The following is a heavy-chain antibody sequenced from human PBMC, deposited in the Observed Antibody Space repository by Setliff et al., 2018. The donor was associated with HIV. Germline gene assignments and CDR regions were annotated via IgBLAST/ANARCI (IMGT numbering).Heavy chain of an antibody. D-gene: IGHD5-12*01. J-gene: IGHJ4*02. V-gene: IGHV4-38-2*01. CDR3: ARRGAYGYDYFDY. Sequence: LSLTCAVSGYSISSGYYWGWIRQPPGKGLEWIGSIFHSAATNYNPSLKSRVTISIDTSKNQFSLKLTSVTAADTAVYYCARRGAYGYDYFDYWGPGILVTVSS. CDR1: GYSISSGYY. CDR2: IFHSAAT.